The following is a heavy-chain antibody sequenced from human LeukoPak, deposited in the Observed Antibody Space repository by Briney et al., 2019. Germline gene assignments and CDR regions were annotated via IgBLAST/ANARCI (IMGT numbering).Heavy chain of an antibody. CDR3: ARGRGYSGYDAFDI. J-gene: IGHJ3*02. CDR1: GFTFSIYS. Sequence: GGSLRLSCAASGFTFSIYSMNWVRQAPGKGLEWVSSISSSSSYIYYADSVKGRFTISRDNAKNSLYLQMNSLRAEDTAVYYCARGRGYSGYDAFDIWGQGTMVTVSS. V-gene: IGHV3-21*01. D-gene: IGHD5-12*01. CDR2: ISSSSSYI.